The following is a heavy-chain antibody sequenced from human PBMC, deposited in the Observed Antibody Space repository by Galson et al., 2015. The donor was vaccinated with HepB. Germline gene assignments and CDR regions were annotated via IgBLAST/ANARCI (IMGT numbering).Heavy chain of an antibody. J-gene: IGHJ4*02. V-gene: IGHV3-23*01. CDR1: GFTSSNYG. CDR3: AKESLGQLHHIYYFDP. Sequence: SLRLSCAASGFTSSNYGMSWVRQAPGKGLECVSSISRSGSTKYADSVKGRSTISRDNSKSTLYLQMNSLRAEDTAIYYCAKESLGQLHHIYYFDPWGQGTLVPVSS. CDR2: ISRSGST. D-gene: IGHD5-24*01.